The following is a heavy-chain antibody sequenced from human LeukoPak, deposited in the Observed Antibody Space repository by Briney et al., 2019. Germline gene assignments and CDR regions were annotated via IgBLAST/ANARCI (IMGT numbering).Heavy chain of an antibody. V-gene: IGHV4-39*07. Sequence: PSETLSLTCTVSGGSISSSSYYWGWIRQPPGKGLEWIGSIYYSGSTYYNPSLKSRVTISVDTSKNQFSLKLSSVTAADTAVYYCARSHTSRYYDFWSGYYIPWFDPWGQGTLVTVSS. CDR1: GGSISSSSYY. D-gene: IGHD3-3*01. CDR3: ARSHTSRYYDFWSGYYIPWFDP. CDR2: IYYSGST. J-gene: IGHJ5*02.